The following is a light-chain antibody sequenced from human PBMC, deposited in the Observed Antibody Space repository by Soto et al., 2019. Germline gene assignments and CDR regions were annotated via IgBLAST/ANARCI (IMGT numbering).Light chain of an antibody. V-gene: IGLV2-23*01. CDR3: CSYVGARTYV. CDR2: EGN. CDR1: VSDVGSFGP. Sequence: QSVLTQPACVSGSPGQSITISCTGSVSDVGSFGPVSWYQQHPGQVPKLIIYEGNRRPSGVSSRFSGSKSGNTASLTISGLQAEDEADYYCCSYVGARTYVFGAGTKVTVL. J-gene: IGLJ1*01.